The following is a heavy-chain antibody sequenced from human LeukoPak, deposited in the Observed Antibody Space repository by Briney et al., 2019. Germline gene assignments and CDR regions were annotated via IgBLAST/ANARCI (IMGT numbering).Heavy chain of an antibody. J-gene: IGHJ5*02. CDR2: IYYSGST. CDR3: ARGSNYYDSGKGWFDP. CDR1: GGSISSSSYY. V-gene: IGHV4-39*07. Sequence: SEALSLTCSVSGGSISSSSYYWGWIRQPPGKGLEWIGSIYYSGSTYYNPSLKSRVAISVDTSNNQFSLKLSSVTAADTAVYYCARGSNYYDSGKGWFDPWGQGTLVTVSS. D-gene: IGHD3-10*01.